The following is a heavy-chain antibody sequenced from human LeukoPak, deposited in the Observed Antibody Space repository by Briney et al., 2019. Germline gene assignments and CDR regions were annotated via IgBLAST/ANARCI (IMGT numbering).Heavy chain of an antibody. CDR1: GYTFTSYA. V-gene: IGHV7-4-1*02. J-gene: IGHJ4*02. CDR2: INTNTGNP. Sequence: ASVKVSCKASGYTFTSYAMNWVRQAPGQGREWMGWINTNTGNPTYAQGFTGRFVFSLDTSVSTAYLQISSLKAEDTAVYYCARGGWSYYDSSGWDWGQGTLVTVSS. CDR3: ARGGWSYYDSSGWD. D-gene: IGHD3-22*01.